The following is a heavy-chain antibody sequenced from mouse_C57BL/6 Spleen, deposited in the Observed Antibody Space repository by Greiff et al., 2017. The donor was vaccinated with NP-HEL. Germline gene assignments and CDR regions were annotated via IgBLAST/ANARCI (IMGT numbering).Heavy chain of an antibody. J-gene: IGHJ2*01. CDR3: AKTMDYYGSLYFDY. CDR2: ISSGSSTI. Sequence: EVQRVESGGGLVKPGGSLKLSCAASGFTFSDYGMHWVRQAPEKGLEWVAYISSGSSTIYYADTVKGRFTISRDNAKNTLFLQMTSLRSGDTAVYYCAKTMDYYGSLYFDYWGQGTTLTVSS. V-gene: IGHV5-17*01. CDR1: GFTFSDYG. D-gene: IGHD1-1*01.